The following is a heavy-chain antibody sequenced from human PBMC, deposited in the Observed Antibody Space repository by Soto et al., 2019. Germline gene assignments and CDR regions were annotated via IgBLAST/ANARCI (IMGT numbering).Heavy chain of an antibody. D-gene: IGHD2-2*01. Sequence: PGGSLRLSCTVSGFAFNNYGINWVRQAPGKGLEWVSSISKSDYTYYSDSVTGRFTISRDNAKNSVSLQMNTLRVEDTAVYYRAREDSIIIPAVSDFWGQGTLVTVSS. V-gene: IGHV3-21*01. J-gene: IGHJ4*02. CDR2: ISKSDYT. CDR1: GFAFNNYG. CDR3: AREDSIIIPAVSDF.